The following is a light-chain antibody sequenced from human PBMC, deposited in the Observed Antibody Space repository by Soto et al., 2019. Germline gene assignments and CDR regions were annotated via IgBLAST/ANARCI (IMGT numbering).Light chain of an antibody. CDR2: GNS. CDR1: SSNIGAGYD. CDR3: QSYDSSLSAL. J-gene: IGLJ3*02. V-gene: IGLV1-40*01. Sequence: QSVLTQPPSVSGAPGQRVTISCTGSSSNIGAGYDVHWYQQLPGTAPKLLIYGNSNRXXGVPDXFXGSKSGTSASLAITGLQAEDEADYYCQSYDSSLSALFGGGTKLTVL.